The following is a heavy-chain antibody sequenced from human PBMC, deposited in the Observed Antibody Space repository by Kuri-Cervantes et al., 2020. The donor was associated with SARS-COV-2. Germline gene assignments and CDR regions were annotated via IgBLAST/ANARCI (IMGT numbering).Heavy chain of an antibody. Sequence: SETLSLTCAVYGGSFSGYYWSWIRQPPGKGLEWIGEINHSGSTNYNPSLKSRVTISVDTSKNQFSLKLSSVTAADTAVYYCARLNGGSYYIVSEFDYWSQGTLVTVSS. D-gene: IGHD1-26*01. CDR3: ARLNGGSYYIVSEFDY. CDR1: GGSFSGYY. V-gene: IGHV4-34*01. CDR2: INHSGST. J-gene: IGHJ4*02.